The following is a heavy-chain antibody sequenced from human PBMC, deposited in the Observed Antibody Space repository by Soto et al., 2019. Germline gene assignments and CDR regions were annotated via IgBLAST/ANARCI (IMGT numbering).Heavy chain of an antibody. CDR1: GGSISSGGYY. CDR2: IYYSGST. V-gene: IGHV4-31*03. D-gene: IGHD3-9*01. Sequence: QVQLQESGPGLVKPSQTLSLTCTVSGGSISSGGYYWSWIRQHPGKGLEWIGYIYYSGSTYYNPSLKSRVTISVDTSKNQFSLKLSSVTAADTAVYYCARSGILTGPDSYFDYWGQGTLVTVSS. J-gene: IGHJ4*02. CDR3: ARSGILTGPDSYFDY.